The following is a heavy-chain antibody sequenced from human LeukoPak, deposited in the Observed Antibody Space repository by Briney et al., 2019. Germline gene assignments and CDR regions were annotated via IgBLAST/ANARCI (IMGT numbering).Heavy chain of an antibody. CDR1: GFIFSDYA. CDR2: ISYDGSNK. V-gene: IGHV3-30*09. CDR3: ARDLRWLQCFDY. J-gene: IGHJ4*02. D-gene: IGHD5-24*01. Sequence: PGRSLRLSCADSGFIFSDYALHWVRQAPGKGLEWVAIISYDGSNKEYADSVKGRFAISTYNSKNTLYLQMNSLRVEDTAVYYCARDLRWLQCFDYWGRGTLVTVSS.